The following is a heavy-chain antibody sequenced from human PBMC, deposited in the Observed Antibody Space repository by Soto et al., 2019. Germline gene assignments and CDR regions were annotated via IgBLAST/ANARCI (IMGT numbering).Heavy chain of an antibody. Sequence: SETLSLTCSVSGDSISRSSHYWGWIRQPPGKGLEWIGSVHISEKAYYNPSLKSRVTISVDTSKNRFSLKLSSVTAADTAVYYCARQIGDYYYYYGMDVWGQGTTVTVSS. CDR3: ARQIGDYYYYYGMDV. CDR1: GDSISRSSHY. CDR2: VHISEKA. J-gene: IGHJ6*02. V-gene: IGHV4-39*01.